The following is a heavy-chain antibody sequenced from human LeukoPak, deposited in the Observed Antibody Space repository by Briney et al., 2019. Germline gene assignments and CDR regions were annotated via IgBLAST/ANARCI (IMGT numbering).Heavy chain of an antibody. CDR2: IYPGDSDT. CDR1: GYSFTSYW. J-gene: IGHJ3*02. CDR3: ARHVVPAAMVRNDAFDI. D-gene: IGHD2-2*01. V-gene: IGHV5-51*01. Sequence: GESLKISCKGSGYSFTSYWIGWVRQMPGKGLEWMGIIYPGDSDTRYSPSFQGQVTISADKSISTAYLQWSSLKASDTAMYCCARHVVPAAMVRNDAFDIWDQGTMVTVSS.